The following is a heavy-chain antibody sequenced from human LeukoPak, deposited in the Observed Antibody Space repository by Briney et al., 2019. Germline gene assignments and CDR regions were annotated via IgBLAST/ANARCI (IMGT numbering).Heavy chain of an antibody. CDR1: GFTFSSYS. Sequence: GGSLRLSCAASGFTFSSYSMNWVRQAPGEGLEWVSSISSSSSYIYYADSVKGRFTISRDNAKDSLYLQMNSLRAEDTAVYYCARDSGEYYYDSSGYYYDYWGQGTLVTVSS. CDR2: ISSSSSYI. D-gene: IGHD3-22*01. CDR3: ARDSGEYYYDSSGYYYDY. V-gene: IGHV3-21*01. J-gene: IGHJ4*02.